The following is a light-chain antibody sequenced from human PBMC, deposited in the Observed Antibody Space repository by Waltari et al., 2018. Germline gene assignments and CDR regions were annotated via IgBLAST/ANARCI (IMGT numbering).Light chain of an antibody. CDR2: AAS. J-gene: IGKJ1*01. CDR1: QGISSY. V-gene: IGKV1-8*01. Sequence: AIRITQSPSSLSASTGDRVTITCRASQGISSYLAWYQQKPGKAPKFLIYAASTLPSGVPSRFSGSGSGTDFTLTISCLQSEDFASYYCQQYYSHPPTFGQGTKVENK. CDR3: QQYYSHPPT.